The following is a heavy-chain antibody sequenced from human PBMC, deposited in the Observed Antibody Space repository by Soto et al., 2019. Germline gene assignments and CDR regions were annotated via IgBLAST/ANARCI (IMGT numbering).Heavy chain of an antibody. D-gene: IGHD4-17*01. Sequence: GSLRLSCAASGFTFSSYAMSWVRQAPGKGLEWVSGISGSGGSTYYADSVKGRFTISRDNSKNTLYLQMNSLRAEDTAVYYCAKDPDYGDYGDAFDIWGQGTMVTVSS. J-gene: IGHJ3*02. CDR3: AKDPDYGDYGDAFDI. V-gene: IGHV3-23*01. CDR1: GFTFSSYA. CDR2: ISGSGGST.